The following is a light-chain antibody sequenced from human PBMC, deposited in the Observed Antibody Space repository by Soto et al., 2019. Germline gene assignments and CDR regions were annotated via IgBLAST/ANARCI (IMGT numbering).Light chain of an antibody. CDR3: QQYNNWPPIP. CDR2: GAS. Sequence: IVMTHSPATLSVSPGERATLSFRASRSVSSNLAWYKQKPGQAPRLLIYGASTRATGIPARLSGSGYGTEFTLTISSLQSEDFAVYYCQQYNNWPPIPFGQGTRLEI. CDR1: RSVSSN. J-gene: IGKJ5*01. V-gene: IGKV3-15*01.